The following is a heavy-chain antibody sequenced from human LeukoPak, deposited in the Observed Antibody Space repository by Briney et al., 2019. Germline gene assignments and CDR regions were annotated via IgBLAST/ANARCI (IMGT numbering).Heavy chain of an antibody. J-gene: IGHJ4*02. CDR1: GFTFSSYA. V-gene: IGHV3-23*01. D-gene: IGHD4-17*01. Sequence: GGSLRLSCAASGFTFSSYAMSWVRQAPGKGLEWVSAISGSGGSTYYADSVKGRFTISRDNSKNTLYLQMNSLRAEDTAVYYCAKDGPPHGDYDPYYFDYWGQGTPVTVSS. CDR2: ISGSGGST. CDR3: AKDGPPHGDYDPYYFDY.